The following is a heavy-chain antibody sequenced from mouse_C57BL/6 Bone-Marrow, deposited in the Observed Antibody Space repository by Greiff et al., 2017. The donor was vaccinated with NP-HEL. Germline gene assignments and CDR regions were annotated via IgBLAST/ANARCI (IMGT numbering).Heavy chain of an antibody. CDR1: GYSITSGYY. J-gene: IGHJ2*01. Sequence: EVQRVESGPGLVKPSQSLSLTCSVTGYSITSGYYWNWIRQFPGNKLEWMGYISYDGSNNYNPSLKNRISITRDTSKNQFFLKLNSVTTEDTATYYCANLYYGPFDYWGQGTTLTVSS. V-gene: IGHV3-6*01. CDR2: ISYDGSN. CDR3: ANLYYGPFDY. D-gene: IGHD2-1*01.